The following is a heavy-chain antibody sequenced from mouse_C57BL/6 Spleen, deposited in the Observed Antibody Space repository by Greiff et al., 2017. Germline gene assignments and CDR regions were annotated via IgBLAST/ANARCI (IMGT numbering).Heavy chain of an antibody. J-gene: IGHJ4*01. D-gene: IGHD1-1*01. CDR1: GYAFSSSW. V-gene: IGHV1-82*01. Sequence: VKLVESGPELVKPGASVKISCKASGYAFSSSWMNWVKQRTGKGLEWIGRIYPGDGDTNYNGKFKGKATLTADKSSSTAYMQLSSLTSEDSAVYFCAREGATVVAGYYAMDYWGQGTSVTVSS. CDR3: AREGATVVAGYYAMDY. CDR2: IYPGDGDT.